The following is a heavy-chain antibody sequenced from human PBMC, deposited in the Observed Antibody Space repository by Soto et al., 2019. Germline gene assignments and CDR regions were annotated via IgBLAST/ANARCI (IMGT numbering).Heavy chain of an antibody. D-gene: IGHD2-2*01. CDR3: ARGTASCISTSCYSYYFDY. CDR2: IYHSGST. Sequence: QLQLQESGSGLVKPSQTLSLTCAVSGGSISSGGYSWSWIRQPPGKGLEWIGYIYHSGSTYYNPSLKGRVTISVDRSKNQFSLKLSSVTAADTAVYYCARGTASCISTSCYSYYFDYWGQGTLVTVSS. V-gene: IGHV4-30-2*01. CDR1: GGSISSGGYS. J-gene: IGHJ4*02.